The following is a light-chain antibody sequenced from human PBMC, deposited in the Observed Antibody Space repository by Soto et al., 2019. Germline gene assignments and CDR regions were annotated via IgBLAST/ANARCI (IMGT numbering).Light chain of an antibody. J-gene: IGKJ1*01. CDR3: QHYSSNSGT. CDR2: AAS. CDR1: QSISNH. V-gene: IGKV1-39*01. Sequence: DIQMTQSPSSLSASVEDRFIITCRASQSISNHLNWYQQKPGKAPKLLIFAASSLESGVPSRFSGGGSGTAFTLTISSLQPEDFATYYCQHYSSNSGTFGPGTKVDIK.